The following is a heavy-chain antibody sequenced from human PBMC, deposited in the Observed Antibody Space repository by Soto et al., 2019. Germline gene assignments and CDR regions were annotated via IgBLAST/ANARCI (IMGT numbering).Heavy chain of an antibody. Sequence: GASVKVSCKASGYTFTNFGFSWVRQAPGQGLEWMGWISAYNGHTNYAQKVQGRVTMTTDTSTSTAYMELRSLRSDDTAVYYCAGGTTLGFPFDYWGQGTLVTVSS. J-gene: IGHJ4*02. V-gene: IGHV1-18*01. CDR1: GYTFTNFG. CDR3: AGGTTLGFPFDY. CDR2: ISAYNGHT. D-gene: IGHD3-16*01.